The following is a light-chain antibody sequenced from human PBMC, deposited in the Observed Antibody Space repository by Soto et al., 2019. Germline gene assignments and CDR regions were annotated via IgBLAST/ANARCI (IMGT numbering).Light chain of an antibody. CDR1: QSISNW. CDR3: QHYASFSGT. CDR2: KAS. Sequence: DIQMTQSPSTLSGSVGDRGTITCRASQSISNWVAWYQLKSGKAANLLIYKASTLETGVPSRFSGSGSGTEFTLTISTLQPDDFATYYCQHYASFSGTFGQGTKVDIK. J-gene: IGKJ1*01. V-gene: IGKV1-5*03.